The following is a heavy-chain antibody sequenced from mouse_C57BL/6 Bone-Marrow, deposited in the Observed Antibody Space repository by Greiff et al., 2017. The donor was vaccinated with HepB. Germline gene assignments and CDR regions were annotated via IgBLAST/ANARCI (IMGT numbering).Heavy chain of an antibody. CDR1: GYTFTDYY. Sequence: EVQLQQSGPVLVKPGASVKMSCKASGYTFTDYYMNWVKQSHGKSLVWIGVINPYNGGTSYNQKFKGKATLTVDKSSSTAYMELNSLTSEDSAVYYCARNGEGFDYWGQGTTLTVSS. CDR3: ARNGEGFDY. V-gene: IGHV1-19*01. J-gene: IGHJ2*01. CDR2: INPYNGGT.